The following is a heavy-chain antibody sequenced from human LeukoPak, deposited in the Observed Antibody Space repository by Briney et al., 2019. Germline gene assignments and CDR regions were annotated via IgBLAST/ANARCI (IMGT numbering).Heavy chain of an antibody. V-gene: IGHV4-4*09. CDR2: IYSSGST. CDR3: ARTGEYSGSGPSWAFDI. J-gene: IGHJ3*02. D-gene: IGHD3-10*01. CDR1: GGSITNYY. Sequence: SETLSLTCSLSGGSITNYYWSWIRQPPGKGLEWIAWIYSSGSTQYNPPLKSRVTISLDTSKNQFSLRLTSETASDTAVYYCARTGEYSGSGPSWAFDIWGQGTMVTVSS.